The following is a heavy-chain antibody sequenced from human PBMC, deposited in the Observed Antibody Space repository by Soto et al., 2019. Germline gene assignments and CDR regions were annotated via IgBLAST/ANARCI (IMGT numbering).Heavy chain of an antibody. J-gene: IGHJ6*02. CDR2: IYYSGST. V-gene: IGHV4-39*01. D-gene: IGHD3-10*01. CDR3: ASDPWFGALYYYYGMDV. CDR1: GGSISSSSYY. Sequence: SETLSLTCTVSGGSISSSSYYWGWLRQPPGKGLEWIGSIYYSGSTYYNPSLKSLVTISVDTSKNQFSLKLSSVTAADTAVYYCASDPWFGALYYYYGMDVWGQGTTVTVSS.